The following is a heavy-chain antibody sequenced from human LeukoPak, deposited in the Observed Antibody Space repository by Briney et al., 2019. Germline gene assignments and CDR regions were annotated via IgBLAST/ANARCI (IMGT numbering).Heavy chain of an antibody. CDR2: ITPVFGTA. CDR1: GGTFTSYA. J-gene: IGHJ6*02. CDR3: ARARNTAMQYYYYYGMDV. V-gene: IGHV1-69*13. D-gene: IGHD5-18*01. Sequence: SVKVSCKASGGTFTSYAINWVRQAPGQGLEWMGGITPVFGTANYAQKFQGRVTITADESTSTAYMELSSLRSEDTAVYYCARARNTAMQYYYYYGMDVWGQGTTVTVSS.